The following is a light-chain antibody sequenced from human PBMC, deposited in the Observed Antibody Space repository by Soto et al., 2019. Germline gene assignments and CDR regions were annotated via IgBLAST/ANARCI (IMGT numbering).Light chain of an antibody. V-gene: IGKV1-16*01. Sequence: DIQLTQSPSSLSASVGERITITCRSSQSLSRYLTWYQQRPGTAPTVLISGANSLQSGVPSRFSGSGYGTDFTLTISSLQPEEFAADYGQQYNSYPRTFGQGTKVEV. CDR2: GAN. CDR3: QQYNSYPRT. J-gene: IGKJ1*01. CDR1: QSLSRY.